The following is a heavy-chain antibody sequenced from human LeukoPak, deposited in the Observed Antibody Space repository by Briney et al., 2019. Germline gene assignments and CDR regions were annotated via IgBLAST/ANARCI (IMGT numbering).Heavy chain of an antibody. Sequence: PSETLSLTCAVYGGSFSGYYWSWIRQPPGKGLEWIGEINHSGSTNYNPSLKSRVTISVDTSKNQFSLKLSSVTAADTAVYYCARLNSSGWYIWFDPWGQGTLVTVSS. CDR1: GGSFSGYY. D-gene: IGHD6-19*01. CDR3: ARLNSSGWYIWFDP. CDR2: INHSGST. J-gene: IGHJ5*02. V-gene: IGHV4-34*01.